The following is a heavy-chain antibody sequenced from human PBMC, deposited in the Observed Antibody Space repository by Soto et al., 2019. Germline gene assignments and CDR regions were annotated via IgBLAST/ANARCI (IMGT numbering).Heavy chain of an antibody. CDR3: AKDRVGGTFYTPLAF. CDR1: GFNFDNYG. V-gene: IGHV3-30*18. CDR2: ITYDGSFQ. Sequence: HPVGSLRLSCQASGFNFDNYGMHWVRQAPGKGLEWVAVITYDGSFQYYADSVKGRFTISRDNSKNTLSLHLNTLKPEDTAVYHCAKDRVGGTFYTPLAFWGQGTLVTV. D-gene: IGHD1-7*01. J-gene: IGHJ4*02.